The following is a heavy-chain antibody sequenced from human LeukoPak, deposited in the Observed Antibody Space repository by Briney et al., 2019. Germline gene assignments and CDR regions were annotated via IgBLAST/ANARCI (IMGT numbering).Heavy chain of an antibody. J-gene: IGHJ4*02. Sequence: GGSLRLSCAASGFTFSNTWMNWVRQAPGKGLEWVGRIQSKTDGGTTEYAAPVKGRFTISRDDSKTTLYLQMNSPKTEDTAVYYCATLTVRGVINIWGQGTLVTVSS. D-gene: IGHD3-10*01. CDR1: GFTFSNTW. V-gene: IGHV3-15*01. CDR3: ATLTVRGVINI. CDR2: IQSKTDGGTT.